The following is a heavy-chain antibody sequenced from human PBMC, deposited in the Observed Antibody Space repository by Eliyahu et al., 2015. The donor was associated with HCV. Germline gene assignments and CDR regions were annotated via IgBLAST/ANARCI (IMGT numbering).Heavy chain of an antibody. CDR3: SGATVKDFSDY. D-gene: IGHD4-17*01. CDR2: IRSKTYGGTT. J-gene: IGHJ4*02. Sequence: EVQLVESGGGLVQPGRSLRLXCTAXGXXFGDYAMXWFRQAPGKGLEWVGFIRSKTYGGTTEYAASVKGRFTISRDDSKSIAYLQMXSLKTEDTAVYYCSGATVKDFSDYWGQGTLVTVSS. CDR1: GXXFGDYA. V-gene: IGHV3-49*03.